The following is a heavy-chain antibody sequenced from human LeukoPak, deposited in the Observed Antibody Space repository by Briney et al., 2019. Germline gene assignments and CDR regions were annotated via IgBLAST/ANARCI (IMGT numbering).Heavy chain of an antibody. V-gene: IGHV3-30*18. CDR1: GFTFSSYG. D-gene: IGHD5-12*01. CDR2: ISYDGSNK. Sequence: GGSLRLSCAASGFTFSSYGMHWVRQAPGKGLEWVAVISYDGSNKYYADSVKGRFTISRDNSKNTLYLQMNSLRAEDTAVYYCAKRGDSGYDLDYWGQGTLVTVSS. CDR3: AKRGDSGYDLDY. J-gene: IGHJ4*02.